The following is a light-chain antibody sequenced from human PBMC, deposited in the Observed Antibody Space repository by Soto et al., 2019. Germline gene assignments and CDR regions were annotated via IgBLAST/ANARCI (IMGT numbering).Light chain of an antibody. CDR3: QKYSSSRT. CDR1: QSVSSNH. J-gene: IGKJ1*01. Sequence: DIVLTQSPDTLSLSPGERATLSCRASQSVSSNHLAWYQQKPGQAPRLLIYGGSSRATGIPVRFSGSGSETDFTLTITRLEPQDFAVYYCQKYSSSRTFGQGTKVDIK. CDR2: GGS. V-gene: IGKV3-20*01.